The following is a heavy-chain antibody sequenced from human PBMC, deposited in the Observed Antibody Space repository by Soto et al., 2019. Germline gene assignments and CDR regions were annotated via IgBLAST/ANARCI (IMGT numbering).Heavy chain of an antibody. D-gene: IGHD2-2*01. CDR2: IYPGDSDT. Sequence: PGESLKISCKGSGYSFSDYWIGWVRQMPGKGLEWMGIIYPGDSDTRYSPSFQGQVTISADKSISTAYLQWSSLRAPDTAMYYCARRVPAAGYGMDVWGQGTTVTVSS. V-gene: IGHV5-51*01. CDR1: GYSFSDYW. J-gene: IGHJ6*02. CDR3: ARRVPAAGYGMDV.